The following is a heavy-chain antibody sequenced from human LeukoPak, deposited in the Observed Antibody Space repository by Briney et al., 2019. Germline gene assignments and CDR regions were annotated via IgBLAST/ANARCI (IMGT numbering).Heavy chain of an antibody. CDR2: INPNSGGT. J-gene: IGHJ2*01. Sequence: GASVKVSCKASGYTFTSYYMHWVRQAPGQGLEWMGWINPNSGGTNYAQKFQGRVTMTRDTSISTAYMELSRLRSDDTAVYYCASPPLIAAAGNWYFDLWGRGTLVTVSS. CDR3: ASPPLIAAAGNWYFDL. V-gene: IGHV1-2*02. D-gene: IGHD6-13*01. CDR1: GYTFTSYY.